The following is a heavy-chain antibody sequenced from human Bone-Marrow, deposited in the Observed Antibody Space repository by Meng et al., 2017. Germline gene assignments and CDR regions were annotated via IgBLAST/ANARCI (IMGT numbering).Heavy chain of an antibody. D-gene: IGHD6-19*01. CDR2: IYHGGDT. J-gene: IGHJ4*02. V-gene: IGHV4/OR15-8*02. CDR3: ASWIYSCGWQ. Sequence: VTLQEAGPGLVKPSGPLSLTCVVSGGSISSIDWWSWVRQPPGKGLEWIGEIYHGGDTNYNPSLKSRVTIAIDRSKNQFSLKLSSVTAADTAVYYCASWIYSCGWQWGQGTLVTVSS. CDR1: GGSISSIDW.